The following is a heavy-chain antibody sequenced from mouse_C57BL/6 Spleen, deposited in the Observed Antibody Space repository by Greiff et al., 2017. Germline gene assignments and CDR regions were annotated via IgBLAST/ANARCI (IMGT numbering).Heavy chain of an antibody. V-gene: IGHV5-4*01. D-gene: IGHD1-1*01. J-gene: IGHJ3*01. CDR3: ARDQDYGTRFAY. CDR1: GFTFSSYA. Sequence: EVKLMESGGGLVKPGGSLKLSCAASGFTFSSYAMSWVRQTPEKRLEWVATISDGGSYTYYPDNVKGRFTISRDNAKNNLYLQMSHLKSEDTAMYYCARDQDYGTRFAYWGQGTLVTVSA. CDR2: ISDGGSYT.